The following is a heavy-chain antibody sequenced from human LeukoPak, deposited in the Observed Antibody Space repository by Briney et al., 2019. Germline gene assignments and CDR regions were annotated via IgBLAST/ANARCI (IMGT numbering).Heavy chain of an antibody. V-gene: IGHV3-74*01. D-gene: IGHD3-9*01. J-gene: IGHJ4*02. CDR2: INSDGSST. Sequence: GGSLRLSCAASGFTSSSYWMHWVRQAPGKGLVWVSRINSDGSSTSYADSVKGRFTISRDNAKNTLYLQMNSLRAEDTAVYYCARDEGFDILTGYDYWGQGILVTVSS. CDR3: ARDEGFDILTGYDY. CDR1: GFTSSSYW.